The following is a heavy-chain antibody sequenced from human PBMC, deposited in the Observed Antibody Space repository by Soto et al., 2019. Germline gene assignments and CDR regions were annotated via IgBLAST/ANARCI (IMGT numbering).Heavy chain of an antibody. D-gene: IGHD2-15*01. CDR1: GDTFSTFA. Sequence: QVQLVQSGAEVKRPGSSVKVSCKASGDTFSTFAITWVRQAPGQGLEWLGGIIPMFGSTKYAQNLQGGVTITADESTSTAYMELSSLRSEDTAVYYCAREGYCSSGSCSFDGFDIWGQGTMVTVSS. J-gene: IGHJ3*02. V-gene: IGHV1-69*01. CDR2: IIPMFGST. CDR3: AREGYCSSGSCSFDGFDI.